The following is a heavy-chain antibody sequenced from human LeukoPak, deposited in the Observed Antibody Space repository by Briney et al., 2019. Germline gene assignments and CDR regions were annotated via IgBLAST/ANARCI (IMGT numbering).Heavy chain of an antibody. Sequence: ASVKVSCKASGYTFTGYYMHWVRQAPGQGLEWMGWINPNSGGTNYAQKFQGRVTMTRDTSISAAYMELSGLRSDDTAVYYCARDSYGGVWSLGYWGQGTLVTVSS. CDR1: GYTFTGYY. CDR3: ARDSYGGVWSLGY. J-gene: IGHJ4*02. V-gene: IGHV1-2*02. D-gene: IGHD2-8*02. CDR2: INPNSGGT.